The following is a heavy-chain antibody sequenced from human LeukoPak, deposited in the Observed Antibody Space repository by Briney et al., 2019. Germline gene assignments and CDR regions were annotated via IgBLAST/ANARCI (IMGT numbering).Heavy chain of an antibody. CDR3: ARASYGPYFDY. CDR1: GFTFSSYA. D-gene: IGHD5-18*01. V-gene: IGHV3-21*01. Sequence: GGSLRLSCAASGFTFSSYAMSWVRQAPGKGLEWVSSISSSSSYIYYADSVKGRFTISRDNAKNSLYLQMNSLRAEDTAVYYCARASYGPYFDYWGQGTLVTVSS. CDR2: ISSSSSYI. J-gene: IGHJ4*02.